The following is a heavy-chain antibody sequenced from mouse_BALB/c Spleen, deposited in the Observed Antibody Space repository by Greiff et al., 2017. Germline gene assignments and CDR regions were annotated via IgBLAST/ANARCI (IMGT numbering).Heavy chain of an antibody. CDR1: GYAFTNSL. CDR2: INPGSGGT. J-gene: IGHJ4*01. D-gene: IGHD2-14*01. CDR3: ARDYRYDGYAMDY. V-gene: IGHV1-54*01. Sequence: QVQLKQSGAELVRPGTSVKVSCKASGYAFTNSLIEWVKQRPGQGLEWIGVINPGSGGTNYNEKFKGKATLTADKSSSTAYMQLSSLTSDDSAVYFCARDYRYDGYAMDYWGQGTSVTVAS.